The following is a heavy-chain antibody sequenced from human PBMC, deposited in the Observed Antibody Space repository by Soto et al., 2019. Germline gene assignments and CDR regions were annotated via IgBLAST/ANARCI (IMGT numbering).Heavy chain of an antibody. CDR2: IVPLPGTT. V-gene: IGHV1-69*01. CDR3: ASGVGGLGGSSGWPDYAFDV. D-gene: IGHD6-19*01. J-gene: IGHJ3*01. Sequence: QVQLVQSGAAVRKPGSSVKVSCKASGGTFTKYAITWVRQAPRQGLEWMGGIVPLPGTTNYAQKFRGRVTISADDSTSTAYLELSSLRSEDTAVYYSASGVGGLGGSSGWPDYAFDVWGQGTMVIVSS. CDR1: GGTFTKYA.